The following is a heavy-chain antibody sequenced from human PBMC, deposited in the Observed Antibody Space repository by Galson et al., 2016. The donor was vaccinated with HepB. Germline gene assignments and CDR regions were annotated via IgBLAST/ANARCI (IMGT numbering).Heavy chain of an antibody. CDR2: IKRKTDGGTT. CDR1: GFTFSDAW. CDR3: TTYYGNILTAYRWFDP. V-gene: IGHV3-15*01. Sequence: SLRLSCAASGFTFSDAWMNWVRQAPGKGLEWVGRIKRKTDGGTTDYAAPVEGRFTISRDDSKNTLYLQMNNLKNEDKAVYYCTTYYGNILTAYRWFDPWGQGTLVTVSS. J-gene: IGHJ5*02. D-gene: IGHD3-9*01.